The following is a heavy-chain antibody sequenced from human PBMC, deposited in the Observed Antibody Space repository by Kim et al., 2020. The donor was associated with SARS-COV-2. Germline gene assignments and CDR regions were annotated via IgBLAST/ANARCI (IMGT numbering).Heavy chain of an antibody. Sequence: ASVKVSCKASGYTFTSYGISWVRQAPGQGLEWMGWISAYNGNTNYAQKLQGRVTMTTDTSTSTAYMELRSLRSDDTAVYYCARDGTYYYDSSGYYKPASIDYWGQGTLVTVSS. CDR3: ARDGTYYYDSSGYYKPASIDY. CDR2: ISAYNGNT. J-gene: IGHJ4*02. V-gene: IGHV1-18*01. CDR1: GYTFTSYG. D-gene: IGHD3-22*01.